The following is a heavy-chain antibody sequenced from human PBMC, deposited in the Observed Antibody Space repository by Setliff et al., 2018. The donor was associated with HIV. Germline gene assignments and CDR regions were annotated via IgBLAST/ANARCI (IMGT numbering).Heavy chain of an antibody. V-gene: IGHV3-48*03. J-gene: IGHJ4*02. Sequence: GGSLRLSCAASGFSFSNFEMNWVRQAPGKGLEWLSYITYSGTTRYYADSVRGRFTISRDNTENSLYLQMNSLRAEDTAVYYCAKDPRAAVATICDYWGQGTLVTVSS. CDR3: AKDPRAAVATICDY. D-gene: IGHD5-12*01. CDR2: ITYSGTTR. CDR1: GFSFSNFE.